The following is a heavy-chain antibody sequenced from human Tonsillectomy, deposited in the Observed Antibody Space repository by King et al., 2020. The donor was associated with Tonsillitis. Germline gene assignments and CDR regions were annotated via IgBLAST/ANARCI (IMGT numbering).Heavy chain of an antibody. CDR3: ASRYCGGDCYSAAADWYFGL. V-gene: IGHV4-59*11. CDR1: GGSISTHY. D-gene: IGHD2-21*02. CDR2: MYHSGST. J-gene: IGHJ2*01. Sequence: QLQESGPGLVKPSETLSLTCTVSGGSISTHYWSWIRQSPGKGLEWIGYMYHSGSTNYNPSLKGRVTISPATAKNQLSLKLDSVTPADTAVYYCASRYCGGDCYSAAADWYFGLWGRGTLVTVSS.